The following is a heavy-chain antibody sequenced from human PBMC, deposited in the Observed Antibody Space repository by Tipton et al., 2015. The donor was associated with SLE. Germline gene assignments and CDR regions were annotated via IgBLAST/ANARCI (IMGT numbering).Heavy chain of an antibody. CDR1: DGSISDYY. CDR2: IYASGST. Sequence: PGLVKPSETLSLTCTVSDGSISDYYWTWIRQPAGEGLEWIGRIYASGSTNYNPSLRSRAAMSVDTSKSHFSLTLTSVTAADTAVYYCARAIYDFWSDSYYYMDVWGKGTTVTVSS. V-gene: IGHV4-4*07. D-gene: IGHD3-3*01. CDR3: ARAIYDFWSDSYYYMDV. J-gene: IGHJ6*03.